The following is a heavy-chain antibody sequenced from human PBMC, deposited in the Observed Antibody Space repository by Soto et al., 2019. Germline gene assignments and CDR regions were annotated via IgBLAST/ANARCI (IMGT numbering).Heavy chain of an antibody. CDR2: INPHDGST. J-gene: IGHJ5*02. Sequence: ASVKVSCKAPRYTFTCHYIHWVRQAPGQGLEWMGVINPHDGSTDYAQKFKDRVTLTRDTSVRTVYMEVSSLTSEDTAMYYCARSSGGNFGIIIVGTNWFDPWGQGTLVTVSS. V-gene: IGHV1-46*01. D-gene: IGHD1-26*01. CDR1: RYTFTCHY. CDR3: ARSSGGNFGIIIVGTNWFDP.